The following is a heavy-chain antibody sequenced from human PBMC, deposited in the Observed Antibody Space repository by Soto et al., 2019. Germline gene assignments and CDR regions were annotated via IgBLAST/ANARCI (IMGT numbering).Heavy chain of an antibody. Sequence: SETLSLTCAVSCGSITSGAYYWTWIRQHPGKGLEWIAYIHYSGRTYYNPSLKSRVTISVDTSNNQFSLKLSSVTAADTAVYYCARYYFDSSGYSNWFDPWGQGTLVTVSS. CDR3: ARYYFDSSGYSNWFDP. D-gene: IGHD3-22*01. V-gene: IGHV4-31*11. J-gene: IGHJ5*02. CDR2: IHYSGRT. CDR1: CGSITSGAYY.